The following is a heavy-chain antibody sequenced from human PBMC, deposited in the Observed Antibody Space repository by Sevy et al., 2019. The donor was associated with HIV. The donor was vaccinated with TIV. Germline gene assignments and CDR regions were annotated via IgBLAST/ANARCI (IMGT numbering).Heavy chain of an antibody. D-gene: IGHD3-22*01. CDR3: AKDRHYYDSSGYPYWYFDL. CDR2: ISGSGGST. V-gene: IGHV3-23*01. CDR1: GFTFSSYA. J-gene: IGHJ2*01. Sequence: GGSLRLSCAASGFTFSSYAMSWVRQAPGKGLEWVSAISGSGGSTYYAYSVKGRFTISRDNSKNTLYLQMNSLRAEDTAVYYCAKDRHYYDSSGYPYWYFDLWGRGTLVTVSS.